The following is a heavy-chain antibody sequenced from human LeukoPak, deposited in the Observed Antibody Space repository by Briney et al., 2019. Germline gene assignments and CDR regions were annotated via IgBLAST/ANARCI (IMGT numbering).Heavy chain of an antibody. CDR2: IYTSGST. D-gene: IGHD1-26*01. V-gene: IGHV4-61*02. CDR3: ARESKLVGATPY. Sequence: PSETLSLTCTVSGGSISFSSRYWSWIRQPAGKGLEWIGRIYTSGSTNYNPSLKSRVTISVDTSKNQFSLKLSSVTAADTAVYYCARESKLVGATPYWGQGTLVTVSS. CDR1: GGSISFSSRY. J-gene: IGHJ4*02.